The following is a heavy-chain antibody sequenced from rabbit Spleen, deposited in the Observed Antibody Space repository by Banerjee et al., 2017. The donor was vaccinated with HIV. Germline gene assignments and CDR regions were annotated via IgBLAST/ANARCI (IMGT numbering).Heavy chain of an antibody. Sequence: QSLEESGGDLVKPGASLTLTCTASGFSFSSSDYMCWVRQAPGKGLEWIGYIDPVFGIAVYASWVNGRFTISRDNAQNTLYLQLNSLTVADTATYFCVREVYHILGLWGPGTLVTVS. CDR1: GFSFSSSDY. CDR2: IDPVFGIA. D-gene: IGHD1-1*01. J-gene: IGHJ4*01. V-gene: IGHV1S40*01. CDR3: VREVYHILGL.